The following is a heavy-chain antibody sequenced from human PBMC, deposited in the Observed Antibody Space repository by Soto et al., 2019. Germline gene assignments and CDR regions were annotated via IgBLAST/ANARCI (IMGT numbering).Heavy chain of an antibody. CDR1: GASITSTSYH. Sequence: SETLSLTCTVSGASITSTSYHWGWIRQPPGKGLEWIGNFYYSGSTYYNPSLRSRVTISVDASKNQFSVKVSSVTAADTAVYYCARHTPAISISDHWGQGTLVTVSS. D-gene: IGHD2-15*01. J-gene: IGHJ4*01. CDR2: FYYSGST. CDR3: ARHTPAISISDH. V-gene: IGHV4-39*01.